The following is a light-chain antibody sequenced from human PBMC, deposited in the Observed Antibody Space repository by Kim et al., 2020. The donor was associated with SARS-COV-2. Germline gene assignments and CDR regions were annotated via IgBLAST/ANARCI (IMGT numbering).Light chain of an antibody. J-gene: IGLJ3*02. CDR3: QAWDSSTGV. CDR1: KLGDKY. Sequence: SYELTQPPSVSVSPGQTASITCSGDKLGDKYACWYQQKPGQSPVLVIYQDSKRPSGIPERFSGSNSGNTATLTISGTQAMAEADYYCQAWDSSTGVFGG. V-gene: IGLV3-1*01. CDR2: QDS.